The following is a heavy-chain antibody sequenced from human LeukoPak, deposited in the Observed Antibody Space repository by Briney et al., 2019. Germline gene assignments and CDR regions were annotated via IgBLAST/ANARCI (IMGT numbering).Heavy chain of an antibody. J-gene: IGHJ5*02. CDR3: ARIVVVPAAQRWFDP. D-gene: IGHD2-2*01. V-gene: IGHV1-2*02. CDR2: INPNSGGT. CDR1: GYTFTGYY. Sequence: GASVKVSCKASGYTFTGYYMHWVRQAPGQGLEWMGWINPNSGGTNYAQKFQGRVTMTRDTSISTAYMELSRLRSDDTAVYYCARIVVVPAAQRWFDPWGQGTLVTVSS.